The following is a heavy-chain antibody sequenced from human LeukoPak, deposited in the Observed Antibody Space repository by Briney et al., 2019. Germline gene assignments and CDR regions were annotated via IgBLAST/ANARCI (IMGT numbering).Heavy chain of an antibody. J-gene: IGHJ4*02. V-gene: IGHV3-53*01. CDR3: ARDPDLYGGNPPGDY. CDR1: GFTVSSNY. Sequence: GGSLRLSCAASGFTVSSNYMSWVRQAPGKGLEWVSVIYSGGSTYYADSVKGRFTISRDNSKNTLCLQMNSLRAEDTAVYYCARDPDLYGGNPPGDYWGQGTLVTVSS. CDR2: IYSGGST. D-gene: IGHD4-23*01.